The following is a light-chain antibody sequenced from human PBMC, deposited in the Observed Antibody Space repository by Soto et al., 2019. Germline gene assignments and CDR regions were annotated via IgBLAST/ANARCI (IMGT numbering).Light chain of an antibody. Sequence: QSALTQPPSVSAAPGQKVTISCSGSSSNIGNNYVSWYQQLPGTAPKLLIYENNKRPSGIPDRFSGSKSGTSAILGITGLQTGDEADYYCGTWDSSLSAEVFGTGTKVTVL. CDR1: SSNIGNNY. CDR2: ENN. J-gene: IGLJ1*01. CDR3: GTWDSSLSAEV. V-gene: IGLV1-51*02.